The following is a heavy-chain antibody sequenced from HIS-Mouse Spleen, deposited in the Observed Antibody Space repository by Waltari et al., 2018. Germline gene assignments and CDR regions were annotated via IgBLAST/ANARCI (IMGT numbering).Heavy chain of an antibody. D-gene: IGHD3-3*01. CDR1: GFTFSSYS. CDR2: ISSSSSTI. CDR3: ARDSNDFWSGYYGYSYGDAFDI. J-gene: IGHJ3*02. Sequence: EVQLVESGGGLVQPGGSLRLSCAASGFTFSSYSMNWVRQAPGKGLEWVSYISSSSSTIYYADSVKGRFTISRDNAKNSLYLQMNSLRAEDTAVYYCARDSNDFWSGYYGYSYGDAFDIWGQGTMVTVSS. V-gene: IGHV3-48*01.